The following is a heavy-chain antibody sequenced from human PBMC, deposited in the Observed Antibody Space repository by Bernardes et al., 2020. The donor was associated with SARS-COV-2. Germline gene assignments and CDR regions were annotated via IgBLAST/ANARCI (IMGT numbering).Heavy chain of an antibody. J-gene: IGHJ5*02. CDR3: TRLLPDTSTGGDFEVGES. CDR2: IYLSDSDT. Sequence: GESLKISCKASEYRLGKYWIAWVRQMPGKGFEWMGIIYLSDSDTRYSPSFEGQVTISADKSISTAYLQWSSLKASDAAFYYCTRLLPDTSTGGDFEVGESWDQGTPVTVSP. V-gene: IGHV5-51*01. D-gene: IGHD1-26*01. CDR1: EYRLGKYW.